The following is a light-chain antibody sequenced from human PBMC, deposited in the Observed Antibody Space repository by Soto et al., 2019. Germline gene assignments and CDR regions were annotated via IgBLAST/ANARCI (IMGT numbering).Light chain of an antibody. CDR2: GNS. V-gene: IGLV1-40*01. CDR3: QSYDSSLSGYV. CDR1: SSNIGAGYD. Sequence: QSVLTQPPSVSGAPGQKVTISCTGSSSNIGAGYDVNWYHQLPGTAPKLLIHGNSNRPSGVPDRFSGSKSGTSASLAITGLQAEDEADYFGQSYDSSLSGYVFGTGTKVTV. J-gene: IGLJ1*01.